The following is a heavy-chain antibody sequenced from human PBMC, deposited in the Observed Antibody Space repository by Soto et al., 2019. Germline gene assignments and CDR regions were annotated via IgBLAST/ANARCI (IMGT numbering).Heavy chain of an antibody. J-gene: IGHJ6*02. D-gene: IGHD1-26*01. Sequence: GGSLRLSCAASGFTFSSYTMHWVRQAPGKGLEWVAVISYDGSNKYYADSVKGRFTISRDNSKNTLYLQMISLRVEDTALYYCARDVVSGSYYEATGMDVWGQGTTVTVSS. CDR3: ARDVVSGSYYEATGMDV. V-gene: IGHV3-30-3*01. CDR2: ISYDGSNK. CDR1: GFTFSSYT.